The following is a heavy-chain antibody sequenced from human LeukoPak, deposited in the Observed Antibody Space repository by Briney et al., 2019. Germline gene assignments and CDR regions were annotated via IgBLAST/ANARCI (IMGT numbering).Heavy chain of an antibody. D-gene: IGHD4-23*01. V-gene: IGHV3-48*03. CDR2: ISSGSTK. Sequence: PGGSLRLSCAASGFTFSSYEINWVRQAPGKGLEWVSYISSGSTKYYADSVKGRFTISRDNAKNSLYLQMNSLRAEDTAVYYCARMTTGATADLDYWGQGTLVTVSS. CDR1: GFTFSSYE. J-gene: IGHJ4*02. CDR3: ARMTTGATADLDY.